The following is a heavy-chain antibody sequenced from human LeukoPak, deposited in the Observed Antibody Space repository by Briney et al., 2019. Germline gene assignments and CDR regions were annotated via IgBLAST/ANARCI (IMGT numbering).Heavy chain of an antibody. CDR3: AREYQALADP. Sequence: ASVKVSCKASGYTFTGYAMHWVRQAPGQRLEWMGWINAGNGHTKYSQKFQGRVTITRDTSASTAYMELSSLRSEDKAVYYCAREYQALADPWGQGTLVTVSS. CDR2: INAGNGHT. J-gene: IGHJ5*02. V-gene: IGHV1-3*01. D-gene: IGHD6-19*01. CDR1: GYTFTGYA.